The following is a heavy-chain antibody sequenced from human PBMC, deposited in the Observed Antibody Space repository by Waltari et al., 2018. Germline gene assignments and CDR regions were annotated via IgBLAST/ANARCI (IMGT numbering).Heavy chain of an antibody. J-gene: IGHJ6*02. CDR2: IIPIFGTA. CDR3: ARAWNDEGLDYYYGMDV. CDR1: GGTFSSYA. D-gene: IGHD1-1*01. Sequence: QVQLVQSGAEVKKPGSSVKVSCKASGGTFSSYAISWVRQAPGQGLEWMGVIIPIFGTASDAQECQGRVTITSDESTSTAYMELSSLRSEDTAVYYCARAWNDEGLDYYYGMDVWGQGTTVTVSS. V-gene: IGHV1-69*05.